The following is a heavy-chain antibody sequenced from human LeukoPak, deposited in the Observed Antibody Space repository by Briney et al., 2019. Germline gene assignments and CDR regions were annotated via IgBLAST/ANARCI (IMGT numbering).Heavy chain of an antibody. D-gene: IGHD1-26*01. J-gene: IGHJ5*02. Sequence: ASVKVSCKASGYTFTGYYMHWVRQAPGQGLEWMGWINPNSGGTNYAQKFQGRVTMTRDTSISTAYMELSRLRSDDTAVYYCARRGIVGATLYNWFDPWGQGTLVTVSS. CDR1: GYTFTGYY. CDR3: ARRGIVGATLYNWFDP. V-gene: IGHV1-2*02. CDR2: INPNSGGT.